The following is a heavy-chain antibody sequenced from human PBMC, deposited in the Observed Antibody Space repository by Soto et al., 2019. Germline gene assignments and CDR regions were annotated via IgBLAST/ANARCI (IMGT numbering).Heavy chain of an antibody. Sequence: PGGSLRLSCAASGFTFSNYAIHWVRQAPGKGLECVALISYDGSNQYYADSVKGRFTISRDNSKNTMYLQMNSLRTDDMAVYYCARSLYGDLTNFDYWGQGTLVTVSS. D-gene: IGHD4-17*01. CDR1: GFTFSNYA. V-gene: IGHV3-30-3*01. CDR3: ARSLYGDLTNFDY. CDR2: ISYDGSNQ. J-gene: IGHJ4*02.